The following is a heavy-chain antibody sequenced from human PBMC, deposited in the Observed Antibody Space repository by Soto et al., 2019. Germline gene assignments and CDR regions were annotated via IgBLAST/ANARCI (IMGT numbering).Heavy chain of an antibody. D-gene: IGHD2-2*01. Sequence: QVQLQQWGAGLLKPSENLSLTCAVYGGSFSGYYWSWLRQPPGKGLVWIGEINHSGSTNYNPSLNSRVTISVDTSKNQFSRKLSSVTAASTAVYYCARSVVVVPAAMISYYYGMDVGGQGTTVTVSS. CDR3: ARSVVVVPAAMISYYYGMDV. CDR2: INHSGST. J-gene: IGHJ6*02. CDR1: GGSFSGYY. V-gene: IGHV4-34*01.